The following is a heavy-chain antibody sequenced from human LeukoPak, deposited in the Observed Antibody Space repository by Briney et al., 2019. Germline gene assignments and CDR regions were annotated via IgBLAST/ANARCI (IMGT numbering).Heavy chain of an antibody. CDR3: ASRAAEGGY. J-gene: IGHJ4*02. D-gene: IGHD3-16*01. CDR1: GFTFSNYW. V-gene: IGHV3-7*05. CDR2: IKEDGSEK. Sequence: GGSLRLSCAASGFTFSNYWMNWVRQAPGKGLEWVANIKEDGSEKYYADSVKGRFTISRHNSKNTLYLQMNSLRAEDTAVYYCASRAAEGGYWGQGTLVTVSS.